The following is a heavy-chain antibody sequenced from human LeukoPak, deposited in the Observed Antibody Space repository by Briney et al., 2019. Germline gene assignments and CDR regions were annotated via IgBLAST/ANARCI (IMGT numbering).Heavy chain of an antibody. CDR2: IDPSDSET. CDR1: GYSFTSYW. J-gene: IGHJ4*02. V-gene: IGHV5-51*01. CDR3: ARQAAMGRSGDY. Sequence: GESLKISCKASGYSFTSYWIGWVRQMPGKGLEWMGIIDPSDSETRYTPSFQGQVTISVDKSLTTADLQWSSLKASDTAMYYCARQAAMGRSGDYWGQGTLVTVSS. D-gene: IGHD7-27*01.